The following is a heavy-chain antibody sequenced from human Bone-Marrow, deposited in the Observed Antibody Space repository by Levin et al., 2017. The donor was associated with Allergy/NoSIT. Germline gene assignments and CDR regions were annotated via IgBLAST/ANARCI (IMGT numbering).Heavy chain of an antibody. V-gene: IGHV3-7*01. CDR2: INQDGGAK. Sequence: GGSLRLSCVASGFTFSSSWMSWVRQAPGRGLEWVANINQDGGAKYYVDSVKGRFSISRDNTKNSLFLQMDSLRAEDTAVYYCVRRSWTPQSDYGMDVWGQGATVTVSS. CDR3: VRRSWTPQSDYGMDV. CDR1: GFTFSSSW. D-gene: IGHD3/OR15-3a*01. J-gene: IGHJ6*02.